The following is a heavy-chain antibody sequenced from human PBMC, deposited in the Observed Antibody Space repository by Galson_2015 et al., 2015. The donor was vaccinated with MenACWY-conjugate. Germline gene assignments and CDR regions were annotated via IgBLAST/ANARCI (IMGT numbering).Heavy chain of an antibody. CDR2: TYYRSRWHN. CDR3: ARGVTRTSGTINWYFDF. CDR1: GDSVSSNSAA. J-gene: IGHJ2*01. V-gene: IGHV6-1*01. D-gene: IGHD6-13*01. Sequence: CAISGDSVSSNSAAWTWIRQSPSRGLEWLGRTYYRSRWHNDYAVSVKSRITINPDTSRNQLSLQLSSVTPEGTAVYYCARGVTRTSGTINWYFDFWGRGTLVTVSS.